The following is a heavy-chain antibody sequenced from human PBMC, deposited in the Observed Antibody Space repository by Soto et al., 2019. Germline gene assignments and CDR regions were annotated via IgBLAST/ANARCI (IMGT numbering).Heavy chain of an antibody. J-gene: IGHJ4*02. V-gene: IGHV4-30-4*01. CDR1: GGSISGGDHY. CDR2: IYSTGST. D-gene: IGHD4-17*01. CDR3: ARNGDYGDHAHFI. Sequence: PSETLSLTCSLSGGSISGGDHYWSWIRQPPGRGLEWIGYIYSTGSTYYNPSLKRRTSISMDTSRNQFSLRLNSVSAADTAMYHCARNGDYGDHAHFIWGQGTQVTVSS.